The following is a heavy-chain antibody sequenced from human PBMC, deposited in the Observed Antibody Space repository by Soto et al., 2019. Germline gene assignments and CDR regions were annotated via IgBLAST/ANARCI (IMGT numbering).Heavy chain of an antibody. V-gene: IGHV3-23*01. Sequence: EVQLLESGGGLVQPGGSLRLSCAASGFTFSSYSMSWVRQAPGKGLEWVSGFRSGGDDDTTYYADSVRGRFTISRDNSKNTLYLQMSSLRAEDTAVFYCAKEGTAERELRHSDYWGQGTLVTVSS. J-gene: IGHJ4*02. D-gene: IGHD1-7*01. CDR2: FRSGGDDDTT. CDR1: GFTFSSYS. CDR3: AKEGTAERELRHSDY.